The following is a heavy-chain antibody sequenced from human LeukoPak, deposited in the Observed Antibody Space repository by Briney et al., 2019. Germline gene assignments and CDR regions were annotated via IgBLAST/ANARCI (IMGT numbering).Heavy chain of an antibody. D-gene: IGHD3-22*01. CDR1: GGSLSTYY. CDR2: IYGSGIT. CDR3: ARLKFYDSTGYSPGYYMDV. J-gene: IGHJ6*03. V-gene: IGHV4-4*07. Sequence: SETLSLTCTVSGGSLSTYYWSWIRQSAGTGLEWIGRIYGSGITDYNPSLKSRVTMSLDTSRKQFSLRLTSVTAADTAVYYCARLKFYDSTGYSPGYYMDVWGKGTTVSVFS.